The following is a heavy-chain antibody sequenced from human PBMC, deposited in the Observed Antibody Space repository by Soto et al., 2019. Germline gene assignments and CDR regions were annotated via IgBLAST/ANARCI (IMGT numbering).Heavy chain of an antibody. D-gene: IGHD2-15*01. Sequence: QVQLVQSGAEVKKPGSSVKVSCKASAGTFSSSAISWVRQAPGQGLEWMGGIIPIFGTANYAQKFQGRVTITADDYTSTAYVELSSLGADDTAVYDCARAEPLIIAVVVAATPHYYYYGMDVWGEGTTVTVSS. J-gene: IGHJ6*04. CDR3: ARAEPLIIAVVVAATPHYYYYGMDV. CDR1: AGTFSSSA. CDR2: IIPIFGTA. V-gene: IGHV1-69*12.